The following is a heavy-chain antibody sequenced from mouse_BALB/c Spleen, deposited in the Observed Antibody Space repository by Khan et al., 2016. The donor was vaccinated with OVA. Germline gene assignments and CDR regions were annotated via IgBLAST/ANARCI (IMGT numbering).Heavy chain of an antibody. V-gene: IGHV1-7*01. CDR2: INPTSGYT. Sequence: QVQLKESGAELVKPGASVKMSCKASGYTFTTYWMYWVNQRPGQGLEWIGYINPTSGYTYYNEKFKDRATLSADNSSSTVYMQLSSLTSENSAVYYCTSDRIDYWGQGTTLTVSS. CDR3: TSDRIDY. CDR1: GYTFTTYW. J-gene: IGHJ2*01.